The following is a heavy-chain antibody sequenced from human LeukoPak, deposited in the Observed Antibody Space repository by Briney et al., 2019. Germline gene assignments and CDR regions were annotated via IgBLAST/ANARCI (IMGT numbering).Heavy chain of an antibody. Sequence: SVKVSCKASGGTFSSYAISWVRQAPGQGLEWMGRIIPILGIANYAQKFQGRVTMTRDTSTSTVYMELSSLRSEDTAVYYCARDCDYGDYIFDYWGQGTLVTVSS. J-gene: IGHJ4*02. CDR1: GGTFSSYA. CDR3: ARDCDYGDYIFDY. V-gene: IGHV1-69*04. D-gene: IGHD4-17*01. CDR2: IIPILGIA.